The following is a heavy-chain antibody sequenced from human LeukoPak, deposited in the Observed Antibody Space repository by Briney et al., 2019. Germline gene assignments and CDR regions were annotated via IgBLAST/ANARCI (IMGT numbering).Heavy chain of an antibody. V-gene: IGHV3-23*01. Sequence: GGSLRLSCEASGFTFSSYAMSWVRQAPGKGLEWVSTISGSGGSTYYADSVKGRFTISRDNSKNTLYLQMNSLRVEDTAVYYCAKWSGPGAGGDARLFDYWGQGTLVTVSS. CDR2: ISGSGGST. CDR3: AKWSGPGAGGDARLFDY. D-gene: IGHD3-3*01. J-gene: IGHJ4*02. CDR1: GFTFSSYA.